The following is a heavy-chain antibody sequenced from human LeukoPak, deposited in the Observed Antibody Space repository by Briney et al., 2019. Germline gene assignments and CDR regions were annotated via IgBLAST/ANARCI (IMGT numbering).Heavy chain of an antibody. CDR2: IKHDESET. Sequence: GGSLRLSCAASGFTISSDWMSWVRQGPGKGLESVAHIKHDESETYYVDTVRGRFIISRDNAKNSLYLQMNSLRVEDTAVYHCARGPTDFDASDIWGHGTLVTVSS. V-gene: IGHV3-7*01. CDR3: ARGPTDFDASDI. CDR1: GFTISSDW. J-gene: IGHJ3*02.